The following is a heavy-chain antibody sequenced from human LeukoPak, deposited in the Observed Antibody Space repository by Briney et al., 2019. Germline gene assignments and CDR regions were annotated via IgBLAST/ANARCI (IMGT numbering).Heavy chain of an antibody. V-gene: IGHV1-18*01. Sequence: ASVKVSCKASGHTFVSYGISWVRQAPGQGLEWMGWISGYNGKINYAQKLQGRVTMTTDTSTSTAYMELRSLRSDDTAVYYCARGGISWIQLWLHPYYYGMDVWGQGTTVTVSS. CDR2: ISGYNGKI. J-gene: IGHJ6*02. CDR1: GHTFVSYG. CDR3: ARGGISWIQLWLHPYYYGMDV. D-gene: IGHD5-18*01.